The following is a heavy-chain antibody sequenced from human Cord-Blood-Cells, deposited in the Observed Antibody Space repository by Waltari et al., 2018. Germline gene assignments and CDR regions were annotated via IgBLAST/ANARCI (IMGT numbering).Heavy chain of an antibody. Sequence: QVQLQESGPGLVKPSETLSLTCTVSGGPISSYYCSWIRQPAGKGLEWIGRSYTSGSTNYNPSLKSRVTMSVDTSKNQFSLKLSSVTAADTAVYYCARDPTWSDAFDIWGQGTMVTVSS. D-gene: IGHD2-8*02. CDR2: SYTSGST. J-gene: IGHJ3*02. V-gene: IGHV4-4*07. CDR1: GGPISSYY. CDR3: ARDPTWSDAFDI.